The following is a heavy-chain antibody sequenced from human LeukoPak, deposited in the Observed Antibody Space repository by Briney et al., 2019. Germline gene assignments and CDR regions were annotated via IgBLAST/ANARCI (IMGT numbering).Heavy chain of an antibody. Sequence: SETLSLTCTVSGGSISSGAYYWSWIRQNPEKGLEWIGHVFYTGDTSYNPSLRSRVTISVDLSQNQFSLRLTSVTAADTAVYYCARDGFRIQLWTMMYNWFDPWGQGTLVTVSS. J-gene: IGHJ5*02. CDR3: ARDGFRIQLWTMMYNWFDP. CDR1: GGSISSGAYY. V-gene: IGHV4-31*03. CDR2: VFYTGDT. D-gene: IGHD5-18*01.